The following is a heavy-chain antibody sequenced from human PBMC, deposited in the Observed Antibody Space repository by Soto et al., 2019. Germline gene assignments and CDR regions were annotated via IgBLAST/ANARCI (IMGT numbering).Heavy chain of an antibody. Sequence: VQLVESGGGVVQPGRSLRLSCAASGFTFSSYAMHWVRQAPGKGLEWVAVISYDGSNKYYADSVKGRFTISRDNSKNTLYLQMNSLRAEDTAVYYCARAVRCSGGSCYSVGWFDPWGQGTLVTVSS. CDR3: ARAVRCSGGSCYSVGWFDP. CDR1: GFTFSSYA. CDR2: ISYDGSNK. J-gene: IGHJ5*02. D-gene: IGHD2-15*01. V-gene: IGHV3-30-3*01.